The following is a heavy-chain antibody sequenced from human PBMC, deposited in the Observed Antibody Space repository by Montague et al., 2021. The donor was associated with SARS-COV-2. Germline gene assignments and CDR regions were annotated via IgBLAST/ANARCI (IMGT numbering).Heavy chain of an antibody. Sequence: YNESAESVKGRITINPDTPKNQFSLHLTSVTPEDTAVYYCARHSYRTFDFWGQGTLVTVSS. D-gene: IGHD3-10*01. J-gene: IGHJ4*02. CDR2: YN. V-gene: IGHV6-1*01. CDR3: ARHSYRTFDF.